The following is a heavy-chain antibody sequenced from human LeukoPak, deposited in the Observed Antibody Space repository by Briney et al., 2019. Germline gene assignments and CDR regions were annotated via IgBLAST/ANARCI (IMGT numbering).Heavy chain of an antibody. V-gene: IGHV4-59*01. CDR3: ARSDSSALLD. CDR1: GGSISSYY. J-gene: IGHJ4*02. CDR2: IYYSGST. Sequence: SETLSLTCTVSGGSISSYYWSWIRQPPGKGLEWIGYIYYSGSTNYNPSLKSRVTISVDTSKNQFSLKLSSVTAADTAVYYCARSDSSALLDWGQETLVTVSS. D-gene: IGHD3-22*01.